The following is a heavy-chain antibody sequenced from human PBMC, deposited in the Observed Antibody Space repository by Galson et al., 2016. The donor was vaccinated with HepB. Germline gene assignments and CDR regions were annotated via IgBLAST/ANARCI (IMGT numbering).Heavy chain of an antibody. V-gene: IGHV3-11*01. CDR3: ARLRIFDSLFWFFDL. CDR1: RFIFSDYY. J-gene: IGHJ2*01. Sequence: SLRLSCAASRFIFSDYYMGWIRQAPGKGLEWISYISGSGNVIYYADSVKGRFTISRDNAGDSLFLPMSSLRAEDTALYFCARLRIFDSLFWFFDLWGRGTLVTVSS. D-gene: IGHD3-9*01. CDR2: ISGSGNVI.